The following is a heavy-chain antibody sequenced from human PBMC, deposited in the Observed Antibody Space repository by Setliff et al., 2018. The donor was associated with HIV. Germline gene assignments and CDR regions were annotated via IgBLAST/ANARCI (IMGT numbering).Heavy chain of an antibody. CDR2: INAGNGDT. Sequence: ASVKVSCKASGGTFSSYAISWVRQAPGQRLEWMGWINAGNGDTKYSQKFQGRVTITRDTSASTAYMELSSLRAEDTSVYYCARGDAIVIGSVYDMDVWGQGTPVTVSS. J-gene: IGHJ6*02. CDR3: ARGDAIVIGSVYDMDV. CDR1: GGTFSSYA. D-gene: IGHD3-22*01. V-gene: IGHV1-3*01.